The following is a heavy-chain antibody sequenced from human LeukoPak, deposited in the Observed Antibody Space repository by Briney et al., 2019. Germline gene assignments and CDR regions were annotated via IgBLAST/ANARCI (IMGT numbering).Heavy chain of an antibody. V-gene: IGHV3-23*01. CDR1: GFTFSSYA. CDR3: AKVSRSGYWFDP. J-gene: IGHJ5*02. Sequence: SGGSLRLSCAASGFTFSSYAMSWVRQAPGKGLEWVSAISGSGGSTYYADSVKGRFTISRDNSKNTLYLQMNSLRAEDTAVYYCAKVSRSGYWFDPWGQGTLVTVSS. CDR2: ISGSGGST.